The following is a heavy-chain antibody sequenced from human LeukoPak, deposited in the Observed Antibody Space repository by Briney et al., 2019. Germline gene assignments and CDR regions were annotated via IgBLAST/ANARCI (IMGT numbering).Heavy chain of an antibody. J-gene: IGHJ4*02. V-gene: IGHV4-59*01. CDR3: ARDLGASY. CDR2: IYYSGST. Sequence: SETLSLTCTVSGGSISSYYWSWIRQPPGKGLEWIGYIYYSGSTNYNPSLKSRVTISVDTSKNQFSLKLSSVTAADTAVYYCARDLGASYWGQGTLVTVSS. CDR1: GGSISSYY.